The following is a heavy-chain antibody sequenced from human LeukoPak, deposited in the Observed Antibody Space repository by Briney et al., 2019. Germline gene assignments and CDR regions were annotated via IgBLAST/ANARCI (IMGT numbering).Heavy chain of an antibody. J-gene: IGHJ5*02. D-gene: IGHD2-15*01. Sequence: ASEKVSCKASGYTFTSYDINWVRQATGQGLEWMGWMNPNSGNTGYAQKFQGRVTMTRNTSISTAYMELSSLRSEDTAVYYCARVGSTDPGFDPWGQGTLVTVSS. CDR2: MNPNSGNT. CDR3: ARVGSTDPGFDP. V-gene: IGHV1-8*01. CDR1: GYTFTSYD.